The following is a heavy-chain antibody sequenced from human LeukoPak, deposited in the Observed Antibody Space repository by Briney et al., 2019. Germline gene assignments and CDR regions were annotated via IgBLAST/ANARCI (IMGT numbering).Heavy chain of an antibody. CDR3: ARDSALRYWSGGYNWFDP. V-gene: IGHV1-18*04. D-gene: IGHD3-9*01. J-gene: IGHJ5*02. Sequence: ASVKVSCKTSGYTFTGYYMHWVRQAPGQGLEWMGWISAYNGNTNYAQKLQGRVTMTTDTSTSTAYMELRSLRSDDTAVYYCARDSALRYWSGGYNWFDPWGQGTLVTVSS. CDR1: GYTFTGYY. CDR2: ISAYNGNT.